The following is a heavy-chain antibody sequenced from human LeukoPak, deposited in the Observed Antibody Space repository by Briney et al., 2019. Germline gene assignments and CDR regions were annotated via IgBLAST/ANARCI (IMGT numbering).Heavy chain of an antibody. CDR3: ARVSWFPGTSYYYMDV. CDR2: IHYSGTT. Sequence: SETLSLTCTVSGGSISSYYWSWIRQPPGQGLVWIGYIHYSGTTNYNPSLKGRVTISVDTSKNQFSLRLTSVTAADTAVYYCARVSWFPGTSYYYMDVWGKGTTVTVSS. CDR1: GGSISSYY. D-gene: IGHD1-1*01. V-gene: IGHV4-59*01. J-gene: IGHJ6*03.